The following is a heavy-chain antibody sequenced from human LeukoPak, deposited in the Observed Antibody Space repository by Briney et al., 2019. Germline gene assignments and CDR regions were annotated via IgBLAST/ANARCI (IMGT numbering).Heavy chain of an antibody. Sequence: SQTLSLTCTVSGGSINTADYYWNWIRQPPGKGLEWIGYIYYSGSTYYNPSLKSRVTISVDTSKNQFSLKLSSVTAADTAVYYCARDPDCSSTSCQKAGPDWGQGTLVTVSS. V-gene: IGHV4-30-4*01. CDR1: GGSINTADYY. CDR3: ARDPDCSSTSCQKAGPD. D-gene: IGHD2-2*01. CDR2: IYYSGST. J-gene: IGHJ4*02.